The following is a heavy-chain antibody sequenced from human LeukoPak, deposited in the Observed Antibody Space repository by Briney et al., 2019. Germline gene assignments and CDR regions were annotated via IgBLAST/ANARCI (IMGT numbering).Heavy chain of an antibody. J-gene: IGHJ4*02. D-gene: IGHD3-22*01. CDR2: IYSGGST. CDR3: ARTPPKYYYDSSGYLGYYFDY. V-gene: IGHV3-53*01. Sequence: GSLRLSFAASGFTVSSNYMSWVRQAPGKGLEWVSVIYSGGSTYYADSVKGRFTISRDNSKNTPYLQMNSLRAEDTAVYYCARTPPKYYYDSSGYLGYYFDYWGQGALVTVSS. CDR1: GFTVSSNY.